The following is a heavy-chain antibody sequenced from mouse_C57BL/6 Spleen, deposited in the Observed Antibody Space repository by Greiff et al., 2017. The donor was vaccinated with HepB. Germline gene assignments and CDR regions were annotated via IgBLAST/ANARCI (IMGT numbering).Heavy chain of an antibody. CDR3: ARYRGSSYWYFDV. J-gene: IGHJ1*03. V-gene: IGHV1-42*01. CDR1: GYSFTGYY. CDR2: INPSTGGT. D-gene: IGHD1-1*01. Sequence: VQLKESGPELVKPGASVKISCKASGYSFTGYYMNWVKQSPEKSLEWIGEINPSTGGTTYNQKFKAKATLTVDKSSSTAYMQLKSLTSEDSAVYYCARYRGSSYWYFDVWGTGTTVTVSS.